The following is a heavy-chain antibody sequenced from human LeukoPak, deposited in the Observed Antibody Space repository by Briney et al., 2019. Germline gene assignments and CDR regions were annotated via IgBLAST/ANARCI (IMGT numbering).Heavy chain of an antibody. J-gene: IGHJ4*02. V-gene: IGHV4-59*01. CDR1: GGSFSSYY. Sequence: PSETLSLTCAVYGGSFSSYYWSWIRQPPGKGLEWIGYIYYSGSTNYNPSLKSRVTISVDTSKNQFSLKLSSVTAADTAVYYCARGEQLWSEYFDYWGQGTLVTVSS. D-gene: IGHD5-18*01. CDR2: IYYSGST. CDR3: ARGEQLWSEYFDY.